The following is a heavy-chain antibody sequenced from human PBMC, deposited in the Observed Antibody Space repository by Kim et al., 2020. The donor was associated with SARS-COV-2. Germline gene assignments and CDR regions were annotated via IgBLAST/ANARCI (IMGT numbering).Heavy chain of an antibody. CDR2: INPYSGST. Sequence: ASVKVSCKASGYTFTSYYIHWVRQAPGQGLEWMGRINPYSGSTNYAQKLQGRVTMTTDTSTSTAYMELSSLRSEDTAVYYCARDPERRWYAFEIWGQGTLVTVSS. V-gene: IGHV1-18*04. CDR3: ARDPERRWYAFEI. J-gene: IGHJ3*02. CDR1: GYTFTSYY. D-gene: IGHD6-25*01.